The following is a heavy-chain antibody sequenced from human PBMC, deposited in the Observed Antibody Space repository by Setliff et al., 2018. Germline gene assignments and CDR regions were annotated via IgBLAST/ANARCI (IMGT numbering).Heavy chain of an antibody. J-gene: IGHJ6*03. CDR3: ARGDFYYYFYMDV. CDR2: IISVFGTT. CDR1: GGTFSTYA. Sequence: ASVKVSCKASGGTFSTYAISWVRQAPGQGLEWMGGIISVFGTTNYAQKFQGRVTITTDKSTSTAYMELSGLRSEDTAIYYCARGDFYYYFYMDVWGKGTTVTVSS. V-gene: IGHV1-69*05.